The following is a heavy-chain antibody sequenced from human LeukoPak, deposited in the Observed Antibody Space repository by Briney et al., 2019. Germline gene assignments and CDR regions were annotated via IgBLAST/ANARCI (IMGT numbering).Heavy chain of an antibody. CDR2: SYSRGSV. CDR3: ARHSGLGRGYF. CDR1: TFSSYW. V-gene: IGHV4-39*01. Sequence: TFSSYWMSWIRQPPGKGLEWIGTSYSRGSVYYNPSLSSRLTISVDTSKNQFSLNVTSVTAADTAVYYCARHSGLGRGYFWGQGTLVTVSA. D-gene: IGHD3/OR15-3a*01. J-gene: IGHJ4*02.